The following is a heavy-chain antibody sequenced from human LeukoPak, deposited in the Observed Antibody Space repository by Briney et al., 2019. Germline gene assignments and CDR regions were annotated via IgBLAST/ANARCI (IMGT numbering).Heavy chain of an antibody. V-gene: IGHV4-4*02. CDR2: IYHSGST. J-gene: IGHJ4*02. D-gene: IGHD5-18*01. CDR3: ARAWRGYSYGYEGFFDY. Sequence: SETLSLTCAVSGGSISSSNWWSWVRQPPGKGLEWIGEIYHSGSTYYNPSLKSRVIISVDTSKNQFSLKLTSVTAADTAIHYCARAWRGYSYGYEGFFDYWGQGALVTVSS. CDR1: GGSISSSNW.